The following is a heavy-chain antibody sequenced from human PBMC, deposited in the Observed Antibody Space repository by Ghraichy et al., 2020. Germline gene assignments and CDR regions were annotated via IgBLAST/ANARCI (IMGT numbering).Heavy chain of an antibody. J-gene: IGHJ4*02. CDR3: ARRGYYDSSGYWDY. V-gene: IGHV4-39*01. CDR2: IYYSGST. Sequence: SETLSLTCTVSGGSISSSSYYWGWIRQPPGKGLEWIGSIYYSGSTYYNPSLKSRVTISVDTSKNQFSLKLSSATAADTAVYYCARRGYYDSSGYWDYWGQGTLVTVSP. CDR1: GGSISSSSYY. D-gene: IGHD3-22*01.